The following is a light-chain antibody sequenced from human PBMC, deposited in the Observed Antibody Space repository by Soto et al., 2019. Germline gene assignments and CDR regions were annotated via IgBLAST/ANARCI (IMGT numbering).Light chain of an antibody. V-gene: IGKV3-20*01. CDR2: GAS. Sequence: VLTQYTGTLSLSPGERATLSCKASLSLSSNYLAWYQQKPGQAPRLLLYGASSRATGIPDRFSGSGSGTEFTLTVSSLESEDIAVYFCQQYNNWPPNFGQGTRLEIK. J-gene: IGKJ5*01. CDR3: QQYNNWPPN. CDR1: LSLSSNY.